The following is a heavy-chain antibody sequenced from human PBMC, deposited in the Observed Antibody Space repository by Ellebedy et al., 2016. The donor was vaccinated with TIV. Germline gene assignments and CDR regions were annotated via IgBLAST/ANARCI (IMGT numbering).Heavy chain of an antibody. CDR2: IKQDGSEK. Sequence: ETLSLTCAASGFTFSSYWMSWVRQAPGKGLEWVANIKQDGSEKYYVDSVKGRFTISRDNAKNSLYLQMNSLRAEDTAVYYCARDLADYGMDVWGQGTTVTVSS. V-gene: IGHV3-7*01. CDR1: GFTFSSYW. CDR3: ARDLADYGMDV. J-gene: IGHJ6*02.